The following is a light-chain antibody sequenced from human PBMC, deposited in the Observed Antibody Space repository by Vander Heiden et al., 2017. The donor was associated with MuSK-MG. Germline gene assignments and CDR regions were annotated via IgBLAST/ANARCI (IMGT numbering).Light chain of an antibody. CDR3: QQYCSSRT. V-gene: IGKV3-20*01. J-gene: IGKJ1*01. CDR1: QSVSSSY. Sequence: EIVLTQSPGTLSLSPGERATLSCRASQSVSSSYLDWYQHKPGQAPRLLIYGASTRATGIPDRFSGSGSGTDFTLTISRLEPEDFAVYYCQQYCSSRTFGQGTKVXIK. CDR2: GAS.